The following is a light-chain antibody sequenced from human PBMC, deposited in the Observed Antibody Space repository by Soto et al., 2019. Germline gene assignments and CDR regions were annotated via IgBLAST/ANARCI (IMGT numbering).Light chain of an antibody. J-gene: IGLJ1*01. Sequence: QSALTQPASVSGSPGQSITISCTGTSSDVGGYNYVSWYQQHPGKAPKLMIYDVSNRPSGVSNRFSGSKSGNTASLTISGLQAEDEADYYCSSYTSSSTPCVFGTGNKVTDL. CDR3: SSYTSSSTPCV. CDR1: SSDVGGYNY. CDR2: DVS. V-gene: IGLV2-14*01.